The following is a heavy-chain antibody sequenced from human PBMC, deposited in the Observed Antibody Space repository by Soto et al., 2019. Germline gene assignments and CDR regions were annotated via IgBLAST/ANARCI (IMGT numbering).Heavy chain of an antibody. J-gene: IGHJ4*02. Sequence: QVQLVESGGGVVQPGRSLRLSCAASGFTFSSYGMHWVRQAPGKGLEWVAVIWYDGSNKYYADSVKGRFTISRDNSKNTLYLQMNSLSAEDTAVYYCALSLAVAGCFDYWGQGTLVTVAS. CDR3: ALSLAVAGCFDY. CDR2: IWYDGSNK. CDR1: GFTFSSYG. V-gene: IGHV3-33*01. D-gene: IGHD6-19*01.